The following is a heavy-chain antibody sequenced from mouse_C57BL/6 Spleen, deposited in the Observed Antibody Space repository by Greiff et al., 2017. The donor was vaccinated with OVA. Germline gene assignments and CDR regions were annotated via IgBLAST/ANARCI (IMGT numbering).Heavy chain of an antibody. J-gene: IGHJ4*01. D-gene: IGHD2-4*01. CDR1: GFSFTSYG. CDR2: IWSDGST. CDR3: ARHYDYEYYAMDY. Sequence: QVQLKESGPGLVAPSQSLSITCTVSGFSFTSYGVHWVRQPPGKGLEWLVVIWSDGSTTYNSALNSRLSTSKDNSKSQVYLKMNSLQTEDTAMYDCARHYDYEYYAMDYWGQGTSVTVSS. V-gene: IGHV2-6-1*01.